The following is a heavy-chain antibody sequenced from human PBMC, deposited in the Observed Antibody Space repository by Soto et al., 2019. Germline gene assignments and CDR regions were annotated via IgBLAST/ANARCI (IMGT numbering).Heavy chain of an antibody. CDR3: ARGIAVAGIEVYYYCGMDV. J-gene: IGHJ6*02. V-gene: IGHV1-2*02. Sequence: ASVKVSCKASGYTFTGYYMHWVRQAPGQGLEWMGWINPNSGGTNYAQKFQGRVTMTRDTSISTAYMELSRLRSDDTAVYYCARGIAVAGIEVYYYCGMDVWGQGTTVTVSS. D-gene: IGHD6-19*01. CDR2: INPNSGGT. CDR1: GYTFTGYY.